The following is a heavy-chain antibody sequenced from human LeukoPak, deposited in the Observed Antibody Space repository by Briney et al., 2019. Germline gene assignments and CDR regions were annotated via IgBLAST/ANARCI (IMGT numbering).Heavy chain of an antibody. CDR3: ARDLSSEQLAEFAFDY. J-gene: IGHJ4*02. CDR2: IWYDGSNK. V-gene: IGHV3-33*01. Sequence: GGSLRLSCAASGFTFSNYGMHRVRQAPGKGLEWVAVIWYDGSNKYYADSVKGRFTISRDNSKNTLYLQMNSLRAEDTAVYYCARDLSSEQLAEFAFDYWGQGTLVTVSS. D-gene: IGHD6-6*01. CDR1: GFTFSNYG.